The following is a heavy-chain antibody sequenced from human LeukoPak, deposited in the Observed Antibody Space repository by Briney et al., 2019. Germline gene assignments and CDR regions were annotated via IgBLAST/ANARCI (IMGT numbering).Heavy chain of an antibody. V-gene: IGHV1-8*03. Sequence: ASVKVSCKASGYTFTSYDINWVRQATGQGLEWMGWMNPNSGNTGYAQKFQGRVTITRNTSISTAHMELSSLRSEDTAVYYCARGLGLRFLSGEGGPPDYWGQGTLVTVFS. CDR2: MNPNSGNT. CDR1: GYTFTSYD. CDR3: ARGLGLRFLSGEGGPPDY. D-gene: IGHD3-3*01. J-gene: IGHJ4*02.